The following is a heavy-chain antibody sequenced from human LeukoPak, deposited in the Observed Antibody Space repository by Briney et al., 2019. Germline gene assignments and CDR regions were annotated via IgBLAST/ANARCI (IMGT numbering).Heavy chain of an antibody. V-gene: IGHV3-7*01. CDR3: ERDQYDTWTRSGNFDY. CDR2: IKIDVSEK. J-gene: IGHJ4*02. D-gene: IGHD3-9*01. CDR1: GFTLGKYW. Sequence: GGSRRLSCVASGFTLGKYWMSWVRQAPGKGLEWVANIKIDVSEKNYVDSVKGRFTICRDNTKNSLYMQMNSLRAEDTAVFYCERDQYDTWTRSGNFDYWGQGTLVIVSS.